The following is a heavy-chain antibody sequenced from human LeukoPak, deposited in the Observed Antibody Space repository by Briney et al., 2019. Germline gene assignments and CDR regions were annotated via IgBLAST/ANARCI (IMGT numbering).Heavy chain of an antibody. CDR2: ISGSGGST. D-gene: IGHD6-19*01. J-gene: IGHJ4*02. CDR1: GSTFSSYV. Sequence: PGGSLRLSCAASGSTFSSYVMSWVRQAPGKGLEWVSGISGSGGSTNHADSVKGRFTISRDNSKNTLYLQMNSLRAEDTAEYYCAKVYSSGWYWVDYWGQGTLVTVS. V-gene: IGHV3-23*01. CDR3: AKVYSSGWYWVDY.